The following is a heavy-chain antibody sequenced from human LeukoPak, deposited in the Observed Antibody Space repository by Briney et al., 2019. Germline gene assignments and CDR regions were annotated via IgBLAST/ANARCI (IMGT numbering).Heavy chain of an antibody. J-gene: IGHJ4*02. Sequence: SETLSLTCTVSGGSISSYYWTWIRQPSGKGLEWIGRIYPSGSTNYNPSLKSRVTMSVDTSKNQFSLKLSSETAADTAVYYCARENSGSYREFDYWGQGTLVTVSS. V-gene: IGHV4-4*07. CDR3: ARENSGSYREFDY. CDR1: GGSISSYY. D-gene: IGHD1-26*01. CDR2: IYPSGST.